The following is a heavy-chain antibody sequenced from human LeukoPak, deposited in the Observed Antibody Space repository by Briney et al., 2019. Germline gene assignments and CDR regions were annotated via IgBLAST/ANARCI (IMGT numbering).Heavy chain of an antibody. CDR2: ISAYNGNT. Sequence: ASVKVSCKASGYTFTSYGISWVRQAPGQGLEWMGWISAYNGNTNYAQKLQGRVTMTTDTSTSTAYMELRSLRSEDTAVYYCARDYSGSYCGGDCYNHFDYWGQGTLVTVSS. V-gene: IGHV1-18*01. CDR1: GYTFTSYG. J-gene: IGHJ4*02. D-gene: IGHD2-21*02. CDR3: ARDYSGSYCGGDCYNHFDY.